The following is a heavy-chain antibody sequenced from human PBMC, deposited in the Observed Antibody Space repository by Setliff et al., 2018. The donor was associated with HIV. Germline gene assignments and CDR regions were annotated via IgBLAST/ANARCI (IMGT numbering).Heavy chain of an antibody. D-gene: IGHD2-15*01. CDR3: TIDGGEY. J-gene: IGHJ4*02. CDR1: GFTFHRYW. Sequence: GGSLRLSCAVSGFTFHRYWMSWVRQAPGKGLEWVANIKEDGSEKYYVDSFRVRFTVSRDNAENSLYLDMNNLRVEDSSLYYCTIDGGEYWGQGTLVTVSS. CDR2: IKEDGSEK. V-gene: IGHV3-7*03.